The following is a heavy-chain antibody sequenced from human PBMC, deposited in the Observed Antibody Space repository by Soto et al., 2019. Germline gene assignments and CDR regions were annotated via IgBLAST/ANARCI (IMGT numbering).Heavy chain of an antibody. D-gene: IGHD4-17*01. J-gene: IGHJ2*01. CDR3: AREVGVTTDWYFDL. V-gene: IGHV3-7*01. CDR2: IKQDGSEK. CDR1: GFTFSSYW. Sequence: EVQLVESGGGLVQPGGSLRLSCAASGFTFSSYWMSWVRQAPGKGLEWVANIKQDGSEKYYVDSVKGRFTISRDNAKTSLYRQMNSLRAEDTAVYYCAREVGVTTDWYFDLWGRGTLVTVSS.